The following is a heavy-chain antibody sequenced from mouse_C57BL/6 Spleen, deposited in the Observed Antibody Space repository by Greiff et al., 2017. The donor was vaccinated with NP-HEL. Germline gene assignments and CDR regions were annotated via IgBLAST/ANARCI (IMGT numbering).Heavy chain of an antibody. D-gene: IGHD2-14*01. J-gene: IGHJ2*01. CDR3: AREGTVVFDY. Sequence: VQLQQSGAELVRPGSSVKLSCKASGYTFTSYWMHWVKQRPIQGLEWIGNIDPSDSETHYNQKFKDKATLTVDKSSSTAYMQLSSLTSEDSAVYYWAREGTVVFDYWGQGTTLTVSS. CDR2: IDPSDSET. CDR1: GYTFTSYW. V-gene: IGHV1-52*01.